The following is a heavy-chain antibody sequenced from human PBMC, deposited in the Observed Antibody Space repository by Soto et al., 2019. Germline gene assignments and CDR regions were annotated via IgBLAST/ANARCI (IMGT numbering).Heavy chain of an antibody. J-gene: IGHJ4*02. V-gene: IGHV1-69*01. D-gene: IGHD3-22*01. Sequence: QVQLVQSGAEVKKPGSSVKVSCKASGGIFSRYALSWVRQAPGQGPEWMGGIVPIFGTPNYAQRFQGSVTITADESTSTAYMELSSLRSEDTAVYYCARGAYYDTGGYYFFFWGQGTLVTVSS. CDR2: IVPIFGTP. CDR3: ARGAYYDTGGYYFFF. CDR1: GGIFSRYA.